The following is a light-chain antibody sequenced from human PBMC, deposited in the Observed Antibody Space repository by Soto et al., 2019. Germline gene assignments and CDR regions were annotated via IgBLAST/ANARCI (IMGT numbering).Light chain of an antibody. Sequence: QSVLTQPASVSGSPGQSITISCTGTSSDVGGYNYVSWYQQHPGKVPRLIIYGVTKRPSGVSHRFSGSKSGNTASLTISGLQVEDEADYSCASYTGSSTYVFGGGTKVTVL. CDR1: SSDVGGYNY. V-gene: IGLV2-14*01. CDR3: ASYTGSSTYV. CDR2: GVT. J-gene: IGLJ3*02.